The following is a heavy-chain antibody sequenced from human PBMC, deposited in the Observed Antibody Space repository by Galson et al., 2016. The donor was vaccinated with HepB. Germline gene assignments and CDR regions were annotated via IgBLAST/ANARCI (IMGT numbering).Heavy chain of an antibody. Sequence: LSLTCSVSGGSITTYYWSWIRQPPGKGLEWIGNIYYSGSTTYNPSLKSRVVISVDTSKNQFSLRLSSVTAADTAAYYCARNYAEGLSSYYYMDVWGKGTTVTVSS. CDR3: ARNYAEGLSSYYYMDV. V-gene: IGHV4-59*01. D-gene: IGHD4-17*01. J-gene: IGHJ6*03. CDR2: IYYSGST. CDR1: GGSITTYY.